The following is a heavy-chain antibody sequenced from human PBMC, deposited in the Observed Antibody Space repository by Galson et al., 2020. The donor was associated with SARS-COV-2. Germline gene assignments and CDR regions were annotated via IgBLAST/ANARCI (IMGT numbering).Heavy chain of an antibody. Sequence: QLGESLKISCVASGFTFSSYPMHWVRQAPGKGLEWVAVLSYDGSNKYYADSVKGRFTISSDNSKNTLYLQMNSLTTEDTAVYYCARDRVKNWEHRGYFDYWGQGNLVTVSS. V-gene: IGHV3-30*04. D-gene: IGHD1-26*01. CDR2: LSYDGSNK. CDR3: ARDRVKNWEHRGYFDY. J-gene: IGHJ4*02. CDR1: GFTFSSYP.